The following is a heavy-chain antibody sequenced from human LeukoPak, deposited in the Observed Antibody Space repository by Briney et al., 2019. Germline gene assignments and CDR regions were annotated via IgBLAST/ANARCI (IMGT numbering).Heavy chain of an antibody. Sequence: GGSLRLSCAASGFTFSSYSMNWVRQAPGEGLEWVSVIYSGGTTYYADSVKGRFIISRDNSKNTLYLQMNSLRAEDTAVYYCARASSIGAAGLFDYWGQGTLVTVSS. CDR3: ARASSIGAAGLFDY. D-gene: IGHD6-13*01. V-gene: IGHV3-53*01. CDR1: GFTFSSYS. CDR2: IYSGGTT. J-gene: IGHJ4*02.